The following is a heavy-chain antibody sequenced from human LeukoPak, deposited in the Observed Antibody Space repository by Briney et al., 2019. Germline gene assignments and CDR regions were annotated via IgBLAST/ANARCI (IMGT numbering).Heavy chain of an antibody. V-gene: IGHV3-23*01. Sequence: PGGSLRLSCAASGFTFSSYAMSWVRQAPGKGLEWVSAISGSGGSTYYADSVKGRFTISRDNSENTLYLQMNSLRAEDTAVYYCAKDQVPGLRYFDWFGFHYWGQGTLVTVSS. J-gene: IGHJ4*02. CDR2: ISGSGGST. CDR1: GFTFSSYA. CDR3: AKDQVPGLRYFDWFGFHY. D-gene: IGHD3-9*01.